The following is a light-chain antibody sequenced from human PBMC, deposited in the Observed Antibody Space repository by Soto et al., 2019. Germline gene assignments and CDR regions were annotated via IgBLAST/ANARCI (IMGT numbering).Light chain of an antibody. V-gene: IGLV2-11*01. CDR3: CSYAGSYTHV. CDR1: SSDIGGYNY. Sequence: HSALTQPRSVSGSPGQSVTISCTGTSSDIGGYNYVSWYQQHPGKVPKLMIYDVIKRPSGVPDRFSGSKSGNTASLTIYGLQAEDEADYYCCSYAGSYTHVFGTGTKLTVL. J-gene: IGLJ1*01. CDR2: DVI.